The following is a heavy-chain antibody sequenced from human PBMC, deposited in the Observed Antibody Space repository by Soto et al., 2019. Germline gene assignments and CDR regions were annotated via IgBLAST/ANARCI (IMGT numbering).Heavy chain of an antibody. CDR1: GYTFTSYG. CDR3: XRDLXLWFGEFLSXYYGMDV. Sequence: ASVKVSCKASGYTFTSYGXXXVXXAPGQGLEWMGWXSAYNGNTNEAQKLQARVTMTTDTSTSTAYMELRSLRSDDTAVYYCXRDLXLWFGEFLSXYYGMDVWGQGTTVTVSS. D-gene: IGHD3-10*01. CDR2: XSAYNGNT. V-gene: IGHV1-18*01. J-gene: IGHJ6*02.